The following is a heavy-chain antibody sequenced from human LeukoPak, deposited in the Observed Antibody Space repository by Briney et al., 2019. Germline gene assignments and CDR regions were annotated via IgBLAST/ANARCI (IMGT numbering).Heavy chain of an antibody. V-gene: IGHV3-9*01. D-gene: IGHD5-18*01. CDR1: GFTFDDYA. CDR2: ISWNSGSI. J-gene: IGHJ6*02. CDR3: TKGIEYSYGRDGMDV. Sequence: PGGSLRLSCAASGFTFDDYAMHWVRQAPGKGLEWVSGISWNSGSIGYADSVKGRFTISRDNAKNSLYQQMNSLRAEDTALYYCTKGIEYSYGRDGMDVWGQGTTVTVSS.